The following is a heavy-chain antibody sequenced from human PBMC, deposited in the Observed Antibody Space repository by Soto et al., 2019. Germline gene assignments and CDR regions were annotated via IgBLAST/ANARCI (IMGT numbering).Heavy chain of an antibody. CDR1: GYTFTSYG. V-gene: IGHV1-18*01. Sequence: GASVKVSCKASGYTFTSYGISWVRQAPGQGLEWMGWISAYNGNTNYAQKLQGRVTMTTDTSTTTAYMELRSLRSDDTAVYYCAREGRAVAGTFWFDPWGQGTLVTVSS. J-gene: IGHJ5*02. CDR3: AREGRAVAGTFWFDP. D-gene: IGHD6-19*01. CDR2: ISAYNGNT.